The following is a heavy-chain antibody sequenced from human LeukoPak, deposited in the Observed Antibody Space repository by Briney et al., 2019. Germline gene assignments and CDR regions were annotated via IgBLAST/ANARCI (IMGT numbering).Heavy chain of an antibody. Sequence: PGGSLRLPCAASGFAFSFYAMSWLRQPPGKGLEWVSTINANSGTTSYAASVRGRFTFSRDNSKNTLYLQVNTLRADDTATYYCAKPISGGLAVTADWFHPWGQGTLVVVSS. CDR3: AKPISGGLAVTADWFHP. CDR2: INANSGTT. J-gene: IGHJ5*01. D-gene: IGHD6-19*01. CDR1: GFAFSFYA. V-gene: IGHV3-23*01.